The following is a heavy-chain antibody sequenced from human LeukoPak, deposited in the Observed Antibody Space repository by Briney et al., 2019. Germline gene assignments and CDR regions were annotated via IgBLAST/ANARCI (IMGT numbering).Heavy chain of an antibody. Sequence: PGGSLRLSCAASGFNFRSSGMHWVRQAPGKGLAWVSVIYSGGSTYYADSVKGRFTISRDNSKNTLYLQMNSLRAEDTAVYYCARGMKYSTGWYYMDVWGKGTTVTISS. D-gene: IGHD6-19*01. CDR2: IYSGGST. CDR1: GFNFRSSG. V-gene: IGHV3-53*01. CDR3: ARGMKYSTGWYYMDV. J-gene: IGHJ6*03.